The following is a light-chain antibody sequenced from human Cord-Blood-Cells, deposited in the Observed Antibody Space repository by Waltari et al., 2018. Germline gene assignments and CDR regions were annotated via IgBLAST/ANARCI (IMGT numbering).Light chain of an antibody. V-gene: IGLV2-23*01. CDR3: CSYAGSSTWV. CDR2: EGS. J-gene: IGLJ3*02. Sequence: QSALTQPASVSGSPGQSITISCTGTSRDVGSYNLVSWYQQHPGKAPKLMNYEGSKRPSGVSKRFSGSKSGNTASLTISGLQAEDEADYYCCSYAGSSTWVFGGGTKLTVL. CDR1: SRDVGSYNL.